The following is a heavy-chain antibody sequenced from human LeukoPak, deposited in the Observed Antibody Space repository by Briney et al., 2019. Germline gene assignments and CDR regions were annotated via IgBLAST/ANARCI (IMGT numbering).Heavy chain of an antibody. J-gene: IGHJ5*02. CDR3: ATQKIAIVGATFNWFDP. CDR2: INPNSGGT. Sequence: GASVKVSCKASGYTFTGYYMHWVRQAPGQGLEWMGWINPNSGGTNYAQKFQGRVTMTRDTSISTAYMELSRLISDDTAVYYCATQKIAIVGATFNWFDPWGQGTLVTVSS. CDR1: GYTFTGYY. D-gene: IGHD1-26*01. V-gene: IGHV1-2*02.